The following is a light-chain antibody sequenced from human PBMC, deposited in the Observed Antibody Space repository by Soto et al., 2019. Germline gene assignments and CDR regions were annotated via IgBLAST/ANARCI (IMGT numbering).Light chain of an antibody. CDR3: QQYGNSPIT. V-gene: IGKV3-20*01. CDR2: GAS. J-gene: IGKJ5*01. CDR1: QSVGSNY. Sequence: EIVLTQSPGSLSLSPGERATLSCRASQSVGSNYLAWYQQKPGQAPRLLIYGASSRATGIPDRFSGSGSRTDFTLTISRLDPEDSAVYYCQQYGNSPITFGQGTRLEIK.